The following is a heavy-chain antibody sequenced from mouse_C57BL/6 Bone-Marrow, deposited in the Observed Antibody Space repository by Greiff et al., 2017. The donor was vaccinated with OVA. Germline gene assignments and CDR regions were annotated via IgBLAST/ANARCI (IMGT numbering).Heavy chain of an antibody. CDR2: ISSGGSYT. Sequence: EVNVVESGGDLVKPGGSLKLSCAASGFTFSSYGMSWVRQTPDKRLEWVATISSGGSYTYYPDSVKGRFTISRDNAKNTLYLQMHSLKSEDTAMDYYARQTYYSNYDYAMDYWGQGTSVTVSS. CDR3: ARQTYYSNYDYAMDY. J-gene: IGHJ4*01. D-gene: IGHD2-5*01. V-gene: IGHV5-6*01. CDR1: GFTFSSYG.